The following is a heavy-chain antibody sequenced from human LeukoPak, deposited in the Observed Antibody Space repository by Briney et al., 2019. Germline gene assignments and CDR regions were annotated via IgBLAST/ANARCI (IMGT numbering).Heavy chain of an antibody. Sequence: PSETLSLTCTVSGGSISSGGYYWSWIRHHPGKGLEWIGYIYYSGSTYYNPSLKSRVTISVDTSKNQFSLKLSSVTAADTAVYYCARGRSSWTGYYKVGQQHSIFDYWGQGTLVTVSS. CDR2: IYYSGST. V-gene: IGHV4-31*03. D-gene: IGHD3/OR15-3a*01. CDR1: GGSISSGGYY. J-gene: IGHJ4*02. CDR3: ARGRSSWTGYYKVGQQHSIFDY.